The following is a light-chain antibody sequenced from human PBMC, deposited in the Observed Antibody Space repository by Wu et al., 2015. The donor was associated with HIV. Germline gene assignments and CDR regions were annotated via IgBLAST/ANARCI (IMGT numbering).Light chain of an antibody. V-gene: IGKV3-20*01. CDR2: GAS. CDR3: QQYGRT. CDR1: QSVSSSY. Sequence: EIVMTQSPATLSASPGERATLSCRASQSVSSSYLAWYQQKPGQAPRLLIYGASSRATGIPDRFSGSGSGTDFTLTISRLEPEDFAVYYCQQYGRTFGQGTKVEIK. J-gene: IGKJ1*01.